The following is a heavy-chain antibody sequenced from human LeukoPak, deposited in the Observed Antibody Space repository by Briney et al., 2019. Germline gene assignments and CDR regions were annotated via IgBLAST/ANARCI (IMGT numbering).Heavy chain of an antibody. CDR3: VSGNDPDYVWGTYRLDAFDI. V-gene: IGHV3-21*01. CDR1: GYTFSDYS. CDR2: ISSSGTYI. Sequence: NPGVSLRLSCAASGYTFSDYSVNWVRQFPGKGVEWLSSISSSGTYIYYADSVKGRFTISRDNAKNSLFLQMNSLRAEDTAVYYCVSGNDPDYVWGTYRLDAFDIWGEGTMVIVSS. J-gene: IGHJ3*02. D-gene: IGHD3-16*02.